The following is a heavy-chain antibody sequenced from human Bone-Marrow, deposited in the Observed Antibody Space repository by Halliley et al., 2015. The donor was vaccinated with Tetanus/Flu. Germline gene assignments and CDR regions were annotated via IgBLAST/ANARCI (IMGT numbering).Heavy chain of an antibody. CDR1: GFSFNAYN. V-gene: IGHV3-21*01. Sequence: SLRLSCAASGFSFNAYNFHWVRQAPGKGLEWVSYISYSGSYIYYGDSVKGRFTISRDNADNSVHLQMNSLRADDTAVYFCAREGWKNSWEPPPAIDYWGQGTLVTVSS. D-gene: IGHD1-26*01. J-gene: IGHJ4*02. CDR3: AREGWKNSWEPPPAIDY. CDR2: ISYSGSYI.